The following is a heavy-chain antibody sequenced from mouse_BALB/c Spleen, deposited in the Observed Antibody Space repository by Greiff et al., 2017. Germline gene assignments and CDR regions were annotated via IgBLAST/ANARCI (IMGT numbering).Heavy chain of an antibody. CDR2: IDPETGGT. D-gene: IGHD2-1*01. CDR1: GYTFTDYE. V-gene: IGHV1-15*01. CDR3: TRTGGNYEYFDD. J-gene: IGHJ1*01. Sequence: VQLVESGAELVRPGASVTLSCKASGYTFTDYEMHWVKQTPVHGLEWIGAIDPETGGTAYNQKFKGKATLTADKSSSTAYMELRSLTSEDSAVYYCTRTGGNYEYFDDWGAGTTVTVSS.